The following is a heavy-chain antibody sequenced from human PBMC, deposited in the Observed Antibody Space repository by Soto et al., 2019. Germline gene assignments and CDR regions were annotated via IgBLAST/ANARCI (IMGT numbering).Heavy chain of an antibody. CDR2: IFYSGSA. V-gene: IGHV4-59*01. Sequence: PSETLSLTCIVSGSPISDFCCSWIRQPPGKVLEYIGYIFYSGSANYNPSLKSRVTISVDTSKNHFSLKLRSVTATDTAVYYCARMKRGYTYGPILDFWGQGTQVTVSS. D-gene: IGHD5-18*01. J-gene: IGHJ4*02. CDR1: GSPISDFC. CDR3: ARMKRGYTYGPILDF.